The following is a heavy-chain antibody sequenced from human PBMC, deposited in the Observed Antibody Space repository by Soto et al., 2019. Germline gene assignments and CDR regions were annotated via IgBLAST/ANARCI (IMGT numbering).Heavy chain of an antibody. CDR3: ARVGHTTRIVAPGTGGDH. CDR2: ITSSSNYI. D-gene: IGHD6-25*01. CDR1: GFNLSDYT. Sequence: GGSLRLSCVASGFNLSDYTMNWVRQAPGKGLEWGSLITSSSNYIYYADSVKGRFTISRDNAKNSLFLQMNSLRAEDAAVYYCARVGHTTRIVAPGTGGDHWGQGTLVTVSS. V-gene: IGHV3-21*06. J-gene: IGHJ4*02.